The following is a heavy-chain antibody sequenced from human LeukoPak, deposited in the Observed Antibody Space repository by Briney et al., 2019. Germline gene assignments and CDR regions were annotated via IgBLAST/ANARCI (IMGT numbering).Heavy chain of an antibody. V-gene: IGHV3-48*03. D-gene: IGHD1-26*01. CDR2: ISTSGNTR. CDR1: GFTFSSYE. Sequence: EVQLVESGGGLVQPGGSLRLSCAASGFTFSSYEMNWVRQAPGKGLEWVSYISTSGNTRYYADSVKGRFTISRDNAKNSLYLQMDSLRAEDTAVYYCAYRNSLNYWGQGTLVTVSS. CDR3: AYRNSLNY. J-gene: IGHJ4*02.